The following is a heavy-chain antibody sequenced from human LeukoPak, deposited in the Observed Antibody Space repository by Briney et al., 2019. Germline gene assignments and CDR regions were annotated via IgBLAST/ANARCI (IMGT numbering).Heavy chain of an antibody. CDR1: GFTFSKYW. V-gene: IGHV3-74*03. CDR3: ARDSGDYYGSGSYCDY. Sequence: PGGSLRLSCAVSGFTFSKYWMHWVRQAPGKGLVWVSRINSDGSGSTYADSVKGRFTISRDNAKNSLYLQMNSLRAEDTAVYYCARDSGDYYGSGSYCDYWGQGTLVTVSS. CDR2: INSDGSGS. D-gene: IGHD3-10*01. J-gene: IGHJ4*02.